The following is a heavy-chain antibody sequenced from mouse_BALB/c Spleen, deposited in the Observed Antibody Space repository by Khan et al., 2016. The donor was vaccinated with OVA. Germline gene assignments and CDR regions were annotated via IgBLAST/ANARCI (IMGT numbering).Heavy chain of an antibody. J-gene: IGHJ4*01. CDR3: ARRTTGYAMDY. D-gene: IGHD2-14*01. CDR1: GYTFTSHT. V-gene: IGHV1-4*01. CDR2: INPRSGYS. Sequence: QVQLQQSGAELARPGASVKMSCKASGYTFTSHTMHLVKQSPGQGLEWIGYINPRSGYSNYNQKFNDKATLTADKSSSTAYMQLSSLTSEDSAVYYCARRTTGYAMDYWGQGTSVTVSS.